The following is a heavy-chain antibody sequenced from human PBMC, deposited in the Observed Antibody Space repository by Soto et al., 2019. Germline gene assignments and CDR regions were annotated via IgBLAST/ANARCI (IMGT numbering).Heavy chain of an antibody. Sequence: ASVKRSCNASGYTLTSYGISWVRKNTGQGLEWVGWVSAYNGNTNYEQKLQGRVTMTEETSTDTAYMELSSLRSEDTAVFYCATDIWLGGSAQLAYWGQGNLGTVYS. CDR1: GYTLTSYG. V-gene: IGHV1-18*04. CDR2: VSAYNGNT. D-gene: IGHD3-10*01. CDR3: ATDIWLGGSAQLAY. J-gene: IGHJ4*02.